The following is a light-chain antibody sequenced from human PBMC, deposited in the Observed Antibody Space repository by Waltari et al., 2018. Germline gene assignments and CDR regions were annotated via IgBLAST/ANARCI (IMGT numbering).Light chain of an antibody. CDR1: ILAMKS. CDR3: SAVADHREI. V-gene: IGLV3-27*01. CDR2: KDR. J-gene: IGLJ2*01. Sequence: SYELTQPSSVSVSPGQTARITCSGDILAMKSARWFQQRPGQAPILVIFKDRERPSGIPGRCSGSSSGTTVTLTISGAQVEDEADYYCSAVADHREIFGGETKLTVL.